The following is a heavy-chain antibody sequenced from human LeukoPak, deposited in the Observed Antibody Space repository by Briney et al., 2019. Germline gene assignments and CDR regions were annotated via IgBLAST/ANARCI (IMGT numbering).Heavy chain of an antibody. CDR2: IYYSGNT. V-gene: IGHV4-39*01. CDR3: ARHSLDIVVVISATDSWFDP. Sequence: PSETLSLTCSVSDDYISSRSFYWGWIRQPPGKGLEWIGSIYYSGNTYYNPSLKSRVTLSVDTSKNQFSLKLSSVTAADTAVYYCARHSLDIVVVISATDSWFDPWGQGTLVTVSS. D-gene: IGHD2-15*01. J-gene: IGHJ5*02. CDR1: DDYISSRSFY.